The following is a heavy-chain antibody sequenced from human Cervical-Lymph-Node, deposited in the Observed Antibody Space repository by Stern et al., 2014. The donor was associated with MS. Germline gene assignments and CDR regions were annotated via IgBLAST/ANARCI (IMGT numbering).Heavy chain of an antibody. D-gene: IGHD3-16*02. CDR2: IIPIFGTA. V-gene: IGHV1-69*01. CDR1: GGTFSSYA. CDR3: ARARVSYRFLNYYYGMDV. J-gene: IGHJ6*02. Sequence: QVQLVESGAEVKKPGSSVKVSCKASGGTFSSYAISWVRQAPGQGLEWMGGIIPIFGTANYAQKFQGRVTITADESTSTAYMELSSLRSEDTAVYYCARARVSYRFLNYYYGMDVWGQGTTVTVSS.